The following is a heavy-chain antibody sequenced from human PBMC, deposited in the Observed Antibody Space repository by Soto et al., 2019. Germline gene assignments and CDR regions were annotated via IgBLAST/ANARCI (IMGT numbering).Heavy chain of an antibody. D-gene: IGHD2-2*01. CDR1: GFTFSSYW. J-gene: IGHJ6*02. CDR3: ARDKDIVVVPAALFPYYYGMDV. Sequence: GGSLRLSCAASGFTFSSYWMSWVRQAPGKGLEWVANIKQDGSEKYYVDSVKGRFTISRDNAKNSLYLQMNSLRAEDTAVYYCARDKDIVVVPAALFPYYYGMDVWGQGTTVTVSS. CDR2: IKQDGSEK. V-gene: IGHV3-7*03.